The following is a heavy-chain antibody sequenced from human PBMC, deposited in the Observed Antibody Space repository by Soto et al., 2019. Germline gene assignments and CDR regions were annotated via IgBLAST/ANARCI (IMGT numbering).Heavy chain of an antibody. CDR3: ARPRGTTPAVWYFDL. V-gene: IGHV4-59*08. Sequence: QVQLQESGPGLVKPSETLSLTCTVSGDYISSHYWSWIRQPPGKGLEWIGYVYHSGKTDSKPSLKSRLTISMYTSKNQISLSLTSATAADTAVYYCARPRGTTPAVWYFDLWGRGTLVTVSS. CDR2: VYHSGKT. CDR1: GDYISSHY. J-gene: IGHJ2*01. D-gene: IGHD2-2*01.